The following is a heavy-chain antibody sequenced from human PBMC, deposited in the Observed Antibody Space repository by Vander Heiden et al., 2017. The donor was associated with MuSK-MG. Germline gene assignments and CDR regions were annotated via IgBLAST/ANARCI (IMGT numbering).Heavy chain of an antibody. CDR3: TRDYR. V-gene: IGHV3-49*04. CDR1: GFTFGDYV. J-gene: IGHJ4*02. D-gene: IGHD3-16*02. CDR2: IRSKASGGTT. Sequence: GLVQPGRSLRLACTGSGFTFGDYVMGWVRQAPGKGLEWVAFIRSKASGGTTEYAASVKGRFTISRDDSKSIAYLQMNSLKTEDTAVYYCTRDYRWAQGTLVTVSS.